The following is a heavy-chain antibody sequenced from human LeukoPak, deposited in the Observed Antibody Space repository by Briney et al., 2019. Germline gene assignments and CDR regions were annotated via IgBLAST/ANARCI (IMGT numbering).Heavy chain of an antibody. CDR1: SGSITSYY. J-gene: IGHJ4*02. CDR3: AGGPNQLYFDY. CDR2: IYYTGTT. D-gene: IGHD1-1*01. V-gene: IGHV4-59*01. Sequence: PSETLSLTCTVSSGSITSYYWSWIRQPPGKGLEYIGHIYYTGTTDHNPALKSRVTMSVDTSKSQFSLRLISVTASDTAVYFWAGGPNQLYFDYWGQGTLVAVSS.